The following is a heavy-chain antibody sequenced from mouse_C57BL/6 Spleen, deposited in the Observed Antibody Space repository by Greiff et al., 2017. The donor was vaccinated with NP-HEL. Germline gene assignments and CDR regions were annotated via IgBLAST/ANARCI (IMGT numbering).Heavy chain of an antibody. CDR3: ARDLAGTWEAWFAY. CDR2: ISDGGSYT. Sequence: EVKLVESGGGLVKPGGSLTLSCAASGFTFSSYAMSWVRQTPEKRLEWVATISDGGSYTYYPDNVKGRFTISRDNAKNNLYLQMSHLKSEDTAMYYCARDLAGTWEAWFAYWGQGTLVTVSA. J-gene: IGHJ3*01. V-gene: IGHV5-4*01. CDR1: GFTFSSYA. D-gene: IGHD4-1*01.